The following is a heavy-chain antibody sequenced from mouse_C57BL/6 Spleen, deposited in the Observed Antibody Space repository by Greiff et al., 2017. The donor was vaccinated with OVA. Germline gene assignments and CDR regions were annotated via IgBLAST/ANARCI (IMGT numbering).Heavy chain of an antibody. Sequence: VKLQESGAELVKPGASVKISCKASGYAFSSYWMNWVKQRPGKGLEWIGQIYPGDGDTNYNGKFKGKATLTADKSSSTAYMQLSSLTSEDSAVYFCARGGYYYGSSYRYYAMDYWGQGTSVTVSS. CDR3: ARGGYYYGSSYRYYAMDY. CDR2: IYPGDGDT. CDR1: GYAFSSYW. J-gene: IGHJ4*01. V-gene: IGHV1-80*01. D-gene: IGHD1-1*01.